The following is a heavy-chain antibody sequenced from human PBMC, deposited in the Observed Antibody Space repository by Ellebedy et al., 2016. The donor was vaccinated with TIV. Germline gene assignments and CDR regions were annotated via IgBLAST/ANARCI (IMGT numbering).Heavy chain of an antibody. Sequence: GESLKISXAASGFTFSSYWMSWVRQAPGKGLEWVANIKQDGSEKYYVDSVKGRFTISRDNAKNSLYLQMNSLRAEDTAVYYCAKHRGYCSSTSCPQIDYWGQGTLVTVSS. D-gene: IGHD2-2*01. CDR3: AKHRGYCSSTSCPQIDY. CDR1: GFTFSSYW. CDR2: IKQDGSEK. V-gene: IGHV3-7*03. J-gene: IGHJ4*02.